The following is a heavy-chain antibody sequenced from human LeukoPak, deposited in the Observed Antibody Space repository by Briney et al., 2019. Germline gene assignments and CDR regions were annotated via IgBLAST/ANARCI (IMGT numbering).Heavy chain of an antibody. CDR1: ADSISSSSYY. CDR3: ARRGIVTEGYYFDY. CDR2: IYYSGTT. V-gene: IGHV4-39*07. Sequence: SETLSLTCTVSADSISSSSYYWGWIRRPPGKGLEWIGSIYYSGTTYYNPSLKSRVTISVDTSKNQFSLKLSSVTAADAAVYYCARRGIVTEGYYFDYWGQGTLVTVSS. J-gene: IGHJ4*02. D-gene: IGHD1-26*01.